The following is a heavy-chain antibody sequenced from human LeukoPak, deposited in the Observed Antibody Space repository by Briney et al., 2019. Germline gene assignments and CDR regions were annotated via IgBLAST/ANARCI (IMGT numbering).Heavy chain of an antibody. D-gene: IGHD3-10*01. V-gene: IGHV4-31*03. Sequence: PSETLSLTCTVSGGSISSGGYYWSWIRQHPGKGLEWIGYIYYSGSTYYNPSLKSRVTISVDTSKNQFSLKLSSVTAADTAVYHCARAAMVRGVIRVLDYWGQGTLVTVSS. CDR1: GGSISSGGYY. J-gene: IGHJ4*02. CDR2: IYYSGST. CDR3: ARAAMVRGVIRVLDY.